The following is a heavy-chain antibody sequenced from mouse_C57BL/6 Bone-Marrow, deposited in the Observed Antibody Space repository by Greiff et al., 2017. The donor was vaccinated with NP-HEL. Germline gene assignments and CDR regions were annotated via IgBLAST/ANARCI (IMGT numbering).Heavy chain of an antibody. D-gene: IGHD2-1*01. CDR3: ARLLSWYFDV. CDR1: GFTFSSYA. CDR2: ISDGGSYT. J-gene: IGHJ1*03. V-gene: IGHV5-4*01. Sequence: VQLKESGGGLVKPGGSLKLSCAASGFTFSSYAMSWVRQTPEKRLEWVATISDGGSYTYYPDNVKGRFTISRDNAKNNLYLQMSHLKSEDTAMYYCARLLSWYFDVWGTGTTVTVSS.